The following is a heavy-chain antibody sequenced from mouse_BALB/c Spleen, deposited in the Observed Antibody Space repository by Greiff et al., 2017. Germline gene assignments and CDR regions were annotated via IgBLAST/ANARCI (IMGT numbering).Heavy chain of an antibody. CDR1: GYTFTSYW. CDR3: ARYGNYRDY. J-gene: IGHJ2*01. D-gene: IGHD2-1*01. CDR2: IAPGSGST. V-gene: IGHV1S41*01. Sequence: DLVKPGASVKLSCKASGYTFTSYWINWIKQRPGQGLEWIGRIAPGSGSTYYNEMFKGKATLTVDTSSSTAYIQLSSLSSEDSAVYFCARYGNYRDYWGQGTTLTVSS.